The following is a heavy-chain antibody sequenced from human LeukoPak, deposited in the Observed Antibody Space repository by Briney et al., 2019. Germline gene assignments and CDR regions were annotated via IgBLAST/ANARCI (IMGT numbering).Heavy chain of an antibody. J-gene: IGHJ4*02. Sequence: GASVKVSCKXSGGTFSSNAISWVRQAPRQGLEWMGRIIPIFGTANYAQKFQGRVTITTDESTSTAYMELSSLRSEDTAVYYCARGPLYDILSGYSSHFDYWGQGTLVTVSS. V-gene: IGHV1-69*05. CDR1: GGTFSSNA. CDR3: ARGPLYDILSGYSSHFDY. CDR2: IIPIFGTA. D-gene: IGHD3-9*01.